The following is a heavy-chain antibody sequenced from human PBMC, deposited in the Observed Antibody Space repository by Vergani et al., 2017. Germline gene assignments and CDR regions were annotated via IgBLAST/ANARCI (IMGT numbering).Heavy chain of an antibody. V-gene: IGHV1-69*01. CDR3: ARVPRYSSSSVGGNWYFDL. Sequence: QVQLVQSGAEVKKPGSSVKVSCKASGGTFSSYAISWVRQAPGQGLEWMGGIIPIFGTANYAQKFQGRVTITADESTSTAYMELSSLRSEDTAVYYCARVPRYSSSSVGGNWYFDLWGRGTLVTVSS. CDR2: IIPIFGTA. J-gene: IGHJ2*01. CDR1: GGTFSSYA. D-gene: IGHD6-6*01.